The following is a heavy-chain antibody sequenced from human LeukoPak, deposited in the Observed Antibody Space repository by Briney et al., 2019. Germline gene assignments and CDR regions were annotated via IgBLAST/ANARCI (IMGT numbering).Heavy chain of an antibody. J-gene: IGHJ4*02. CDR3: ARAQRDSFGSWRY. Sequence: GRSLRLSCAASGSTFSSYAMHWVRQAPGKGLEWVAVISYDGSNKYYADSVKGRFTISRDNSKNTLYLQMNSLRAEDTAVYYCARAQRDSFGSWRYWGQGTLVTVSS. CDR2: ISYDGSNK. V-gene: IGHV3-30-3*01. CDR1: GSTFSSYA. D-gene: IGHD2-15*01.